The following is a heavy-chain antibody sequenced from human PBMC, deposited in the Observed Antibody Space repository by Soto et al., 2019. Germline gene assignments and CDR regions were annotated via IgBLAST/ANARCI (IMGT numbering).Heavy chain of an antibody. CDR2: ISGSGGST. V-gene: IGHV3-23*01. J-gene: IGHJ4*02. CDR1: GFTFSSYA. Sequence: GGSLRLSCAASGFTFSSYAMIRVRQAPGKGLEWVSAISGSGGSTYYADSVKGRFTISRDNSKNTLYLQIDSLRVEDTAFYHCARNRRGGGYYFDYWVQGALVTVSS. D-gene: IGHD3-22*01. CDR3: ARNRRGGGYYFDY.